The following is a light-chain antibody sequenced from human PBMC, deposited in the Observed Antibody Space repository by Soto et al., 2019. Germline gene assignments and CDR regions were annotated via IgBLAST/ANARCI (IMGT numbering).Light chain of an antibody. Sequence: EKVMTQSPATLPVSPGERATLSCRASQSVSNNLAWYQQKPGQAPRLLITGASTRATGIPARFSGSGSGTEVALTISSLQSEDFAVYYCQQYDDWPLTFGGGTKVEIK. CDR3: QQYDDWPLT. J-gene: IGKJ4*01. CDR1: QSVSNN. V-gene: IGKV3-15*01. CDR2: GAS.